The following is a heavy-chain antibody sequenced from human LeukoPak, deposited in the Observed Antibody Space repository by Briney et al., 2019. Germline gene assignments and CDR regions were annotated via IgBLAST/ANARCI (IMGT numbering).Heavy chain of an antibody. CDR1: GFTFSTYY. J-gene: IGHJ4*02. CDR3: ARDLGGYSYGSHFDY. D-gene: IGHD5-18*01. V-gene: IGHV3-21*01. Sequence: GGSLRLSCAASGFTFSTYYMNWVRQAPGKGLEWVSSITTSSSYIYYADSVKGRFTISRDNAKNSLYLQMNSLRAEDTAVYYCARDLGGYSYGSHFDYRGQGTLVTVSS. CDR2: ITTSSSYI.